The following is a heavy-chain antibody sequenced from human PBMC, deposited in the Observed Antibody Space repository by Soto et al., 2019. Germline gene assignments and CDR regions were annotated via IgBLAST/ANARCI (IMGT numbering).Heavy chain of an antibody. CDR1: GFTFRNYA. CDR3: ATDLYSHTSDVINY. CDR2: ISGTGGST. D-gene: IGHD3-16*02. J-gene: IGHJ4*02. Sequence: EVQLLESGGGLVQPGGSLRLSCAASGFTFRNYAMNWVRQAPGKGLEWVSGISGTGGSTYYADSVKGRFTISRDNSMDTLYLQMNSLRAEDTAVYYCATDLYSHTSDVINYWGQGTLVTVSS. V-gene: IGHV3-23*01.